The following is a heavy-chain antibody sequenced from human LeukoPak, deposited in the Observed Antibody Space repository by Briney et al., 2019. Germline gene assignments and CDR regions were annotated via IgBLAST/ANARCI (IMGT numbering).Heavy chain of an antibody. Sequence: GGSLRLSCAASGFTVSSKYMNWVRQAPGKGLEWVSSISGSSSYTYYADSVKGRFTISRDNAKNSLYLQMNSLRAEDTAVYYCARGDRLGYCTNGVCYPTDYWGQGTLVTVSS. V-gene: IGHV3-21*01. D-gene: IGHD2-8*01. J-gene: IGHJ4*02. CDR2: ISGSSSYT. CDR1: GFTVSSKY. CDR3: ARGDRLGYCTNGVCYPTDY.